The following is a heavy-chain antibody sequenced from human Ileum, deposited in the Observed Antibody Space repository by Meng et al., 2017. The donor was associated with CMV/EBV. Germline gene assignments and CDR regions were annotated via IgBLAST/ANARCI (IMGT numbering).Heavy chain of an antibody. CDR1: GFSFSTYE. D-gene: IGHD1-26*01. CDR2: IRSAGHTI. J-gene: IGHJ6*02. Sequence: GGPLRLSCAASGFSFSTYEMNWVRQAPGKGLEWVSYIRSAGHTINYADSVKGRFTISKDNAKNSLYLQMNSLRAEDTAVYYCARGLGYSRSTIYYYYTMDVWGQGTTVTVSS. V-gene: IGHV3-48*03. CDR3: ARGLGYSRSTIYYYYTMDV.